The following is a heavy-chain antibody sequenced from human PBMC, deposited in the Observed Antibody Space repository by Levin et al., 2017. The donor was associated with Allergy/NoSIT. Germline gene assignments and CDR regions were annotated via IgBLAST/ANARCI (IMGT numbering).Heavy chain of an antibody. D-gene: IGHD3-22*01. V-gene: IGHV4-30-2*01. Sequence: SETLSLTCAVSGGSISSGGYSWSWIRQPPGKGLEWIGYIYHSGSTYYNPSLKSRVTISVDRSKNQFSLKLSSVTAADTAVYYCAREGKTYYYDSSGRTIGYWYFDLWGRGTLVTVSS. CDR2: IYHSGST. J-gene: IGHJ2*01. CDR1: GGSISSGGYS. CDR3: AREGKTYYYDSSGRTIGYWYFDL.